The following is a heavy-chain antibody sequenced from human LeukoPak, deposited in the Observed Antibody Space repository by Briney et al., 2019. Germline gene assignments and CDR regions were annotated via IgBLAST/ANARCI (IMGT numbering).Heavy chain of an antibody. CDR2: ITWNSGTI. CDR1: GFTFDDYD. CDR3: AKELGVAAHFED. D-gene: IGHD6-19*01. V-gene: IGHV3-9*01. Sequence: PGRSLRLSCEASGFTFDDYDMHWARQAPGKGLEWVSGITWNSGTIVYADSVKGRFIISRDNAKNSLYLQMKSLRPEDTALYYCAKELGVAAHFEDWGQGTLVIVSS. J-gene: IGHJ4*02.